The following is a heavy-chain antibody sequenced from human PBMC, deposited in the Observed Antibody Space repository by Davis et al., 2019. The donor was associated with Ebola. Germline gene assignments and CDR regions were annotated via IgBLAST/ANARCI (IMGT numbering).Heavy chain of an antibody. D-gene: IGHD2-15*01. CDR2: IIPVFRTV. CDR1: GDTLTSYA. J-gene: IGHJ4*02. V-gene: IGHV1-69*13. Sequence: SVKVSCKAVGDTLTSYAMTWVRQAPGQGLEWMGGIIPVFRTVSYAQKFQGRVTITADESTRTAYMELDGLISEDTAVYYCAHLGPQRYCSGGGCHGYLDYWGQGTLVTVSS. CDR3: AHLGPQRYCSGGGCHGYLDY.